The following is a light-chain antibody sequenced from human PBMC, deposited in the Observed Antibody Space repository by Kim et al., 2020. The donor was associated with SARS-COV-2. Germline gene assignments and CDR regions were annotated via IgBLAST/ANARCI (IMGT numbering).Light chain of an antibody. Sequence: SYELTQPPSVSVAPGKTARITCGGNNIGSESVHWYQQKPGQAPVLVIYHDSDRPSGIPERFSGSNSGNTATLTISRVEAGDEADYYCQVWDSSSDHKVFGGGTKLTVL. J-gene: IGLJ3*02. V-gene: IGLV3-21*04. CDR2: HDS. CDR1: NIGSES. CDR3: QVWDSSSDHKV.